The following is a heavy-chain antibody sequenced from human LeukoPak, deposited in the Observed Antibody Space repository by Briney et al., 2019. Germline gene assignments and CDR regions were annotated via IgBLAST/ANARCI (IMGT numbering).Heavy chain of an antibody. CDR1: GYTFTRYG. CDR2: ISAYNGNT. CDR3: ARGQVHDYVWGSYRYPFDY. Sequence: ASEKVSCKASGYTFTRYGISWVRQAPGQGLEWMGWISAYNGNTNYAQKLQGRVTMTTDTSTSTAYMELRSMRSDDTAVYYCARGQVHDYVWGSYRYPFDYWGQGTLVTVSS. D-gene: IGHD3-16*02. V-gene: IGHV1-18*01. J-gene: IGHJ4*02.